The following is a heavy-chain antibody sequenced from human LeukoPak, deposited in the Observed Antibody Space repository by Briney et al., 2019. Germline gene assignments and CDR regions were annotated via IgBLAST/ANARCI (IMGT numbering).Heavy chain of an antibody. D-gene: IGHD6-13*01. Sequence: PGRSLRLSCAASGFTFSSYGMHWVRRAPGKGLEWVAVIWYDGSNKYYADSVKGRFTISRDNSKNTLYLQMNSLRAEDTAVYYCARDPGSSWDYWGQGTLVTVSS. CDR3: ARDPGSSWDY. CDR1: GFTFSSYG. CDR2: IWYDGSNK. J-gene: IGHJ4*02. V-gene: IGHV3-33*01.